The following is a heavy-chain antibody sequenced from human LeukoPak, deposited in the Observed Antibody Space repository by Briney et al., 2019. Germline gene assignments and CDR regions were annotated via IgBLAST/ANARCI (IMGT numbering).Heavy chain of an antibody. J-gene: IGHJ4*02. D-gene: IGHD5-12*01. CDR3: ARVDGSDYDNRGYFDS. CDR1: GGSISTYY. CDR2: VFYTGSA. Sequence: SETLSLTCTPSGGSISTYYWAWVRQPPGQGLQWIGYVFYTGSANYSPSLKNRATISVDTSNNRFSLKLTSVSAADSALYFCARVDGSDYDNRGYFDSWGQGILVTVSS. V-gene: IGHV4-59*01.